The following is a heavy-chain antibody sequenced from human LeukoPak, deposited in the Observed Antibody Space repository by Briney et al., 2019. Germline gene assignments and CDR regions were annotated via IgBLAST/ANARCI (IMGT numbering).Heavy chain of an antibody. V-gene: IGHV4-34*01. CDR2: INHSGST. CDR1: GGSFSGCY. Sequence: PSETLSLTCAVYGGSFSGCYWSWIRQPPGKGLEWIGEINHSGSTNYNPSLKSRVTISVDTSKNQFSLKLSSVTAADTAVCYCARASWGITMVRGVTFDYWGQGTLVTVSS. CDR3: ARASWGITMVRGVTFDY. J-gene: IGHJ4*02. D-gene: IGHD3-10*01.